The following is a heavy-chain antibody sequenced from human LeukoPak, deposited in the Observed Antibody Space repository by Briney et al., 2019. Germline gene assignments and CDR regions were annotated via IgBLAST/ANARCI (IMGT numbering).Heavy chain of an antibody. Sequence: GGSLRLSCAASGFTFSSYEMHWVRQAPGKGLEWVSYISSSDDTIYYADSVKGRFTISRDNAKTSLYLQMNSLRAEDTAVYYCARDQSDYDFWSGYKDAFDIWGQGTMVTVSS. J-gene: IGHJ3*02. CDR1: GFTFSSYE. V-gene: IGHV3-48*03. CDR2: ISSSDDTI. CDR3: ARDQSDYDFWSGYKDAFDI. D-gene: IGHD3-3*01.